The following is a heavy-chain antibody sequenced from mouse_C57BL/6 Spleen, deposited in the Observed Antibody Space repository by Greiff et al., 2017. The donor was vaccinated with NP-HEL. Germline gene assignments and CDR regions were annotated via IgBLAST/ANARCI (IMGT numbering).Heavy chain of an antibody. CDR2: ISDGGSYT. CDR3: ARENYSNPYYFDY. V-gene: IGHV5-4*01. D-gene: IGHD2-5*01. Sequence: EVQRVESGGGLVKPGGSLKLSCAASGFTFSSYAMSWVRQTPEKRLEWVATISDGGSYTYYPDNVKGRFTISRDKAKNNLYLQMSHLKSEDTAMYYCARENYSNPYYFDYWGQGTTLTVSS. J-gene: IGHJ2*01. CDR1: GFTFSSYA.